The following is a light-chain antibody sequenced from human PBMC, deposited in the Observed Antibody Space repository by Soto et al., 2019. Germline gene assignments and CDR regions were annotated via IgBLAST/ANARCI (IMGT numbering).Light chain of an antibody. CDR1: ESMSNC. Sequence: DIHMTQSPSTLCASLGDRFTITFRASESMSNCLAWYQQKPGKAPKLLISGASSLQSGVPSRFSGSGSGTEFTLTISSLQPDDFATYYCQQYNNYSRTFGQGTKVDI. CDR3: QQYNNYSRT. CDR2: GAS. V-gene: IGKV1-5*01. J-gene: IGKJ1*01.